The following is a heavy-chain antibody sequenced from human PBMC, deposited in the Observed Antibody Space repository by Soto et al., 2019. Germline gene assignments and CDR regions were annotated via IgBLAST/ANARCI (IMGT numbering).Heavy chain of an antibody. CDR2: IKQDGSER. D-gene: IGHD2-21*01. CDR1: VFTFVNYW. J-gene: IGHJ5*02. V-gene: IGHV3-7*01. CDR3: ASARHIGP. Sequence: GWSLRLSCAASVFTFVNYWIRWVRQAPGKGPEWVANIKQDGSERNYVDSVKGRFTISRENAENSLYLQMNSLRVEDTGVYYCASARHIGPWGQGTLVTVSS.